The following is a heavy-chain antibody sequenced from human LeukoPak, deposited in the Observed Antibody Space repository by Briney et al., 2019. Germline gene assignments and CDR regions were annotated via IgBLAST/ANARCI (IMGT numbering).Heavy chain of an antibody. CDR2: IRYDGSNK. Sequence: GGSLRLSCAASGFTFNNYGMHWVRQAPGKGLEWVALIRYDGSNKYYADSVKGRFTISRDNSKNTLYLQMNSLRAEDTAVYYCAKPDPYSGSYYYYFDYWGQGTLVTVSS. V-gene: IGHV3-30*02. J-gene: IGHJ4*02. CDR3: AKPDPYSGSYYYYFDY. D-gene: IGHD1-26*01. CDR1: GFTFNNYG.